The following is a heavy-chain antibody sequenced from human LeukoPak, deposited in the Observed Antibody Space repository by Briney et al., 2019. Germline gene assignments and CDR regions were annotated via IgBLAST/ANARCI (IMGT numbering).Heavy chain of an antibody. CDR3: ARPLSKIDTAMSY. CDR1: GYTFTDYY. CDR2: INPNSGGA. D-gene: IGHD5-18*01. V-gene: IGHV1-2*02. Sequence: ASVKVSCKASGYTFTDYYIHWVRQAPGQGLEWMGWINPNSGGANYAQKFQGRVTMTRDTSISTAYMELSSVRSDDTAVFYCARPLSKIDTAMSYWGQGTLVTVSS. J-gene: IGHJ4*02.